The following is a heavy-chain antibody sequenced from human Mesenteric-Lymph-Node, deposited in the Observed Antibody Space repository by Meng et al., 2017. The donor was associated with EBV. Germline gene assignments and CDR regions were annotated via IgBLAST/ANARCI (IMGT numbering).Heavy chain of an antibody. V-gene: IGHV4-61*01. CDR2: IYYSGST. CDR3: ATGLYGDYALAN. D-gene: IGHD4-17*01. CDR1: GGSVSSGTYY. J-gene: IGHJ4*02. Sequence: QVLLHQWGPGLVKPSDTLSLTCTVSGGSVSSGTYYWSWIWQPPGKGLEWIGYIYYSGSTNYNPSLKSRVTISVDTSKNQFSLKLSSVTAADTAVYYCATGLYGDYALANWGQGTLVTVSS.